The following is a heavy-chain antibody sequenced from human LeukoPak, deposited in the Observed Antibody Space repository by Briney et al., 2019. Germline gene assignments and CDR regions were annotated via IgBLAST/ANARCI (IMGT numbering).Heavy chain of an antibody. V-gene: IGHV3-23*01. Sequence: PGGSLRLSCAASGLTFSRYAMSWVRQARGKGLEWVSGVSTSGGSTYYADSVKGRFTISRDNSKNTLHLQMNSLRAEDTAIYYCAKQAYDSPRTDFDYWGQGTLVTVSS. CDR3: AKQAYDSPRTDFDY. CDR1: GLTFSRYA. J-gene: IGHJ4*02. D-gene: IGHD3-22*01. CDR2: VSTSGGST.